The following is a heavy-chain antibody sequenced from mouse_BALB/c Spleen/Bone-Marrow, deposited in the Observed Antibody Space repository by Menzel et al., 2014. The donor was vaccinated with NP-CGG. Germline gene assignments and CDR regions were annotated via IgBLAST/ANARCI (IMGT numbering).Heavy chain of an antibody. CDR1: GYTFTSYW. V-gene: IGHV1-7*01. CDR2: INPSTGYT. CDR3: ARDWYFDV. Sequence: VKLVESGAELAKPGASVKMSCKATGYTFTSYWMHWVKQRPGQGLEWIGYINPSTGYTEYNQKFKDKATLTADKSSSTACMQLSSLTSGDSAVYYCARDWYFDVWGAGTTVTVSS. J-gene: IGHJ1*01.